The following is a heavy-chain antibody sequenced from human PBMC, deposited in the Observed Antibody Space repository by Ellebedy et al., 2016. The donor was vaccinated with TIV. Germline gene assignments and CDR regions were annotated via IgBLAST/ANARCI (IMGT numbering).Heavy chain of an antibody. D-gene: IGHD3-10*01. CDR3: ATGPMVRGDILRKETPNPHFGY. CDR2: INHSGST. V-gene: IGHV4-34*01. J-gene: IGHJ4*02. Sequence: MPGGSLRLSCAVYGGSFSGYYWSWIRQPPGKGLEWIGEINHSGSTNCNPSLKSRVTLSVDTSKNQFSLKLRSVTAADTAVYYCATGPMVRGDILRKETPNPHFGYWGQGTLVTVSS. CDR1: GGSFSGYY.